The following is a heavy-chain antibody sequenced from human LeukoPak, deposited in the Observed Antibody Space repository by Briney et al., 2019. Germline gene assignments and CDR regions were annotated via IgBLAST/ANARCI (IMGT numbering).Heavy chain of an antibody. CDR2: A. CDR3: ARQGTVAGQLGAGNFDY. Sequence: SVEVSCKASGGTFSSYAISWVRQAPGQGLVANYAQKFQGRVTITADKSTSTAYMELRSLRSDDTAAYYCARQGTVAGQLGAGNFDYWGQGTLVTVSS. V-gene: IGHV1-69*10. D-gene: IGHD6-19*01. CDR1: GGTFSSYA. J-gene: IGHJ4*02.